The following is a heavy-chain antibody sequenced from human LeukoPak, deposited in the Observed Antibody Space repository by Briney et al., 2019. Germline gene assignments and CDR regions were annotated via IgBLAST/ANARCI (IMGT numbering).Heavy chain of an antibody. J-gene: IGHJ5*02. CDR3: ARAVVGATIWFDP. D-gene: IGHD1-26*01. CDR1: GYSISSGYY. CDR2: IYHSGST. Sequence: SETLSLTCTVSGYSISSGYYWGWLRQPPGRGLEWIGTIYHSGSTYYNPSLKSRVTISVDTSKNQFSLKLSSVTAADTAVYYCARAVVGATIWFDPWGQGTLVTVSS. V-gene: IGHV4-38-2*02.